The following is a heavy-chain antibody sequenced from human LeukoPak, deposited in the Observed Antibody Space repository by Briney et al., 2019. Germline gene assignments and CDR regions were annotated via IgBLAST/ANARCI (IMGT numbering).Heavy chain of an antibody. D-gene: IGHD5-12*01. Sequence: SETLSLTCTVSGGSISSYYWSWIRQPPGKGLEWIGYIYYSGSTNYNPSLKSRITISVDKSKNQFSLKLRAVTAADTAVYFCARGSPRLRFAFDFWGQGTMVTVSS. J-gene: IGHJ3*01. CDR1: GGSISSYY. CDR2: IYYSGST. CDR3: ARGSPRLRFAFDF. V-gene: IGHV4-59*12.